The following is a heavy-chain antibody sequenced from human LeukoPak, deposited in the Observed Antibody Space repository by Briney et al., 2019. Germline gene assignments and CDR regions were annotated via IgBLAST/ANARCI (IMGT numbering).Heavy chain of an antibody. Sequence: PSETLSLTCAVYGGSFSGYYWSCIRHPPEGGLEWIGEINHSGSTNYNPPLKSRVTISVDTSKNQFSLKLSSVTAADTAVYYCARGPGDCSSTSCYADYYYYGMDVWGKGTTVTVSS. CDR1: GGSFSGYY. J-gene: IGHJ6*04. V-gene: IGHV4-34*01. CDR2: INHSGST. D-gene: IGHD2-2*01. CDR3: ARGPGDCSSTSCYADYYYYGMDV.